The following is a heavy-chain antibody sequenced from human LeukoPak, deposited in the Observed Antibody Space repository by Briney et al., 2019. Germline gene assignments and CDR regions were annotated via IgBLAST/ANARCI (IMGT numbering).Heavy chain of an antibody. J-gene: IGHJ5*02. CDR1: GFTFSSYA. V-gene: IGHV3-23*01. Sequence: GGSLRLSCAASGFTFSSYAMSWVRQAPGKGLEWVSAISGSGGSTCYADSVKGRFTISRDNSKNTLYLQMNSLRAEDTAVYYCAKDAYSSSFSSGNWFDPWGQGTLVTVSS. D-gene: IGHD6-13*01. CDR3: AKDAYSSSFSSGNWFDP. CDR2: ISGSGGST.